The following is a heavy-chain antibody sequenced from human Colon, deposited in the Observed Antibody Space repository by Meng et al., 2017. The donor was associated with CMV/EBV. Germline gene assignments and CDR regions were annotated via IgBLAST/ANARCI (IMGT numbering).Heavy chain of an antibody. CDR2: IIPVLGTE. CDR1: GGTFNRHV. V-gene: IGHV1-69*05. Sequence: SVKVSCKASGGTFNRHVISWVRQAPGQGLEWMGGIIPVLGTETYAQKFRGRVTITTDESTATAYMELSSLTSEDTAVYYCARDWDDYGDYITISDYYYYGMDVWGQGTTVTVSS. CDR3: ARDWDDYGDYITISDYYYYGMDV. J-gene: IGHJ6*02. D-gene: IGHD4-17*01.